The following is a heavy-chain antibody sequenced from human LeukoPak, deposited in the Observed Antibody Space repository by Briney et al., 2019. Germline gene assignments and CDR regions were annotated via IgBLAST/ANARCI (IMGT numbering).Heavy chain of an antibody. D-gene: IGHD6-19*01. J-gene: IGHJ5*02. V-gene: IGHV1-3*01. CDR1: GYSFTSYA. Sequence: ASVKVSCRASGYSFTSYAMHWVRLAPGQRLEWMGWINAGNGNTKYSQKFQGRVTITRDTSASTAYMELSSLRSEDTAVYYCARGAGTENWFDPWGQGTLVTVSS. CDR2: INAGNGNT. CDR3: ARGAGTENWFDP.